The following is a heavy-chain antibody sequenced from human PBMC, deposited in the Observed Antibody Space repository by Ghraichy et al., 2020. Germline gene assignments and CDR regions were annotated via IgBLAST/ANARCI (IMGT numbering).Heavy chain of an antibody. CDR2: IKQDGSEK. Sequence: GGSLRLSCAASGFTFSSYWMSWVRQAPGKGLEWVANIKQDGSEKYYVDSVKGRFTISRDNAKNSLYLQMNSLRAEDTAVYYCARESETTVVTLYYFDYWGQGTLVTVSS. J-gene: IGHJ4*02. V-gene: IGHV3-7*01. D-gene: IGHD4-23*01. CDR1: GFTFSSYW. CDR3: ARESETTVVTLYYFDY.